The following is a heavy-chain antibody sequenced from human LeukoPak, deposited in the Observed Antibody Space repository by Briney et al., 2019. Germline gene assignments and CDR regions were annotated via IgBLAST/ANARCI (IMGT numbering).Heavy chain of an antibody. CDR2: IYYSGST. CDR1: GGSISSGDYY. V-gene: IGHV4-30-4*01. J-gene: IGHJ4*02. D-gene: IGHD3-10*01. Sequence: PSETLSLTCTVSGGSISSGDYYWSWIRQPPGKGLEWIGYIYYSGSTYYNPSLKSRVTISVDTSKNQFSLKLSSVTAADTAVYYCARGRHYYGSGSYIKDWGQGTLVTVSS. CDR3: ARGRHYYGSGSYIKD.